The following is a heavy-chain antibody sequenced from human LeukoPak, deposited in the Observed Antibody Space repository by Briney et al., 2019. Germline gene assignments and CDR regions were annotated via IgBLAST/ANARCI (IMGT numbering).Heavy chain of an antibody. V-gene: IGHV4-59*01. Sequence: TSETLSLTCTVSGGSISSYWSWIRQSPGKGLEWIGYIYFTGTTNYNPSLKSRLTISIDTSRNQFSLKLSSATAADTASYYCVNGGSYLTKWGQGTLVTVSS. CDR3: VNGGSYLTK. CDR2: IYFTGTT. J-gene: IGHJ4*02. CDR1: GGSISSY. D-gene: IGHD3-10*01.